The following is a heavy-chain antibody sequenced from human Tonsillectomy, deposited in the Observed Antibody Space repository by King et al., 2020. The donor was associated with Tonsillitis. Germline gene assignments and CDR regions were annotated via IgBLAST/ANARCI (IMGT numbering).Heavy chain of an antibody. V-gene: IGHV3-7*01. J-gene: IGHJ4*02. Sequence: VQLVESGGGLVQPGGSLRLSCAASGFTFSSYWMSWVRQAPGKGLEWVANIKQDGSEKYYVDSVKGRFTITRDNAKNSLYLQMNSLRAEDTAVYYCARALRGGYFDYWGQGTLVTVSS. CDR2: IKQDGSEK. CDR3: ARALRGGYFDY. CDR1: GFTFSSYW. D-gene: IGHD2-15*01.